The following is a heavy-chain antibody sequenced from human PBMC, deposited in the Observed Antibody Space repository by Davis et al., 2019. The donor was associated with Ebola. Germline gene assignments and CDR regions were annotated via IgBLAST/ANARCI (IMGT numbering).Heavy chain of an antibody. Sequence: GGSLRLSCAASGFTFSSYTFHWVRQAPGKGLEYISSINNIGSSTYYADSVKGRFTISRDNSQNTLYLQMSSLRTEDTAVYYCVKWGAYWGQGTLVTVSS. CDR3: VKWGAY. V-gene: IGHV3-64D*08. D-gene: IGHD3-16*01. J-gene: IGHJ4*02. CDR2: INNIGSST. CDR1: GFTFSSYT.